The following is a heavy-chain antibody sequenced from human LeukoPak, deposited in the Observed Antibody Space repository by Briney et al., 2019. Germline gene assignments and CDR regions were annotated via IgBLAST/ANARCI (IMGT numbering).Heavy chain of an antibody. CDR3: AKDRGIISDY. CDR1: GFTFSSYG. V-gene: IGHV3-23*01. D-gene: IGHD3-10*01. J-gene: IGHJ4*02. Sequence: PGGSLRLSCAASGFTFSSYGMSWVRQAPGKGLEWVSSISGSGDSTYYADSVKGRFTISRGNSKNTLYLQMNSLRAEDTAVYYCAKDRGIISDYWGQGTLVTVSS. CDR2: ISGSGDST.